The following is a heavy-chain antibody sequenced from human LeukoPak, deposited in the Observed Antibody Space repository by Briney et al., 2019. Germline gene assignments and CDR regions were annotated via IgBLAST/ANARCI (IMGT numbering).Heavy chain of an antibody. J-gene: IGHJ3*02. CDR1: GGSFSGNY. CDR2: INHSGST. V-gene: IGHV4-34*01. Sequence: PETLSLTCAVYGGSFSGNYWSWILQPPGKGLEWIGEINHSGSTNYNPSLKSRVTISVDTSKNQFSLKLSSVTAADTAVYYCARDPVSSGWSGGDAFDIWGQGTMVTVSS. CDR3: ARDPVSSGWSGGDAFDI. D-gene: IGHD6-19*01.